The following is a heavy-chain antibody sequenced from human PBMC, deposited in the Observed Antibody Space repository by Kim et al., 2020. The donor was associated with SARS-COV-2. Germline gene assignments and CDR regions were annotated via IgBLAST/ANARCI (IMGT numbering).Heavy chain of an antibody. CDR3: ARGDYDILTGYYVDY. D-gene: IGHD3-9*01. CDR1: GGSISSGGYY. J-gene: IGHJ4*02. CDR2: IYYSGST. Sequence: SETLSLTCTVSGGSISSGGYYWSWIHQHPGKGLEWIGYIYYSGSTYYNPSLKSRVTISVDTSKNQFSLKLSSVTAADTAVYYCARGDYDILTGYYVDYWGQGTLVTVSS. V-gene: IGHV4-31*03.